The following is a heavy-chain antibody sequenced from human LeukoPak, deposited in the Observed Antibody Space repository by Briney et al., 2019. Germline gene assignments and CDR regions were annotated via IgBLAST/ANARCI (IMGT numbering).Heavy chain of an antibody. D-gene: IGHD6-19*01. Sequence: ASVKVSCKASGYTFTRHGISWVRQAPGQGLEWMGWISCYNGDTNYAQKVQGRVTMTTDTSTSTAYMELRSLRSDDTAVYYCARDPSNSGGWNPYFDYWGQGALVTVSS. CDR3: ARDPSNSGGWNPYFDY. CDR2: ISCYNGDT. CDR1: GYTFTRHG. V-gene: IGHV1-18*01. J-gene: IGHJ4*02.